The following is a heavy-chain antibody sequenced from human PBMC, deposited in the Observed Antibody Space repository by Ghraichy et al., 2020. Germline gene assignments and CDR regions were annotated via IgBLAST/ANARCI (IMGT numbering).Heavy chain of an antibody. J-gene: IGHJ4*02. V-gene: IGHV3-64D*09. Sequence: GGSLRLSCSASGFTFSSYAMHWVRQAPGKGLEYVSAISSNGGSTYYADSVKGRFTISRDNSKNTLYLQMSSLRAEDTAVYYCVKDLAVAGIRTRRDYWGQGTLVTVSS. D-gene: IGHD6-19*01. CDR1: GFTFSSYA. CDR3: VKDLAVAGIRTRRDY. CDR2: ISSNGGST.